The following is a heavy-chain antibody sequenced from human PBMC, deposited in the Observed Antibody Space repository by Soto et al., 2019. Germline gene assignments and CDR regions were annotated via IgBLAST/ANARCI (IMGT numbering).Heavy chain of an antibody. CDR2: IYLDDDK. Sequence: QITLKESGPTLVKPTQTLTLTCTFSGFSLSTSGVGVGWIRQPPGKALEWLALIYLDDDKRYSPSLKSRLTITKDTSKNQVVLTMTNRDHVYTATYYCAHSLFIAAAGTGGWFDPWGQGTLVTVSS. D-gene: IGHD6-13*01. CDR1: GFSLSTSGVG. CDR3: AHSLFIAAAGTGGWFDP. J-gene: IGHJ5*02. V-gene: IGHV2-5*02.